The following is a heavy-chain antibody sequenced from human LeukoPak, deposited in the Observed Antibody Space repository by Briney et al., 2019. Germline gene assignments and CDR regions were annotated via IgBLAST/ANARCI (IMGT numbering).Heavy chain of an antibody. CDR1: GFTFSSYG. J-gene: IGHJ6*04. CDR2: MSYDGSNK. D-gene: IGHD3-10*01. CDR3: AKDAYYGSGSYYIHRGPSGMDV. Sequence: GGSLRLSCAASGFTFSSYGMHWVRQAPGEGLEWVAVMSYDGSNKYYADSVKGRFTISRDNSKNTLYLQMNSLRAEDTAVYYCAKDAYYGSGSYYIHRGPSGMDVWGKGTTVTISS. V-gene: IGHV3-30*18.